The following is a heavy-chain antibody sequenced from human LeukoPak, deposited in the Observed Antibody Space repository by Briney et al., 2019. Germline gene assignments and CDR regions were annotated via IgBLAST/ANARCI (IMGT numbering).Heavy chain of an antibody. Sequence: GESLKISCKGSGYSFTSYWIGWVRQMPGKGLEWMGTIYPGDSDTRYSPSFQGQVTISADKSISTAYLQWSSLKASDTAMYYCARQISPTSYSSSRTQRTDYRGQGTLVTVSS. J-gene: IGHJ4*02. CDR1: GYSFTSYW. D-gene: IGHD6-13*01. CDR3: ARQISPTSYSSSRTQRTDY. CDR2: IYPGDSDT. V-gene: IGHV5-51*01.